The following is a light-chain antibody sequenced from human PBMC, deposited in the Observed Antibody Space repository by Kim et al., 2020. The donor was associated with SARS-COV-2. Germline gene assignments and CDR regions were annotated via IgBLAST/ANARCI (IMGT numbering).Light chain of an antibody. CDR1: QSISNY. J-gene: IGKJ1*01. CDR2: AAS. Sequence: ASIGDRVIISCRASQSISNYLNWYQQKPGTAPKLLIYAASNVQSGVPSRFSGSGSETDFTLTISSLEPEDFATYYCQQSYSTRWTFGQGTKVDIK. V-gene: IGKV1-39*01. CDR3: QQSYSTRWT.